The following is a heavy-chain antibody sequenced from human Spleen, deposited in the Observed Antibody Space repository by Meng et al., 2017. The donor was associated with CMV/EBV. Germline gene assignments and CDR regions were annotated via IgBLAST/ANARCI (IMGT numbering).Heavy chain of an antibody. Sequence: GESLKISCAASGFTFSSYSMNWVRQAPGKGLEWVSSISSSSYIYYADSVKGRFTISRDNAKNSLYLQMNSLRAEDTAVYYCARDGVVPAAIQVSYYYYGMDVWGQGTTVTVSS. CDR2: ISSSSYI. CDR1: GFTFSSYS. CDR3: ARDGVVPAAIQVSYYYYGMDV. V-gene: IGHV3-21*01. D-gene: IGHD2-2*02. J-gene: IGHJ6*02.